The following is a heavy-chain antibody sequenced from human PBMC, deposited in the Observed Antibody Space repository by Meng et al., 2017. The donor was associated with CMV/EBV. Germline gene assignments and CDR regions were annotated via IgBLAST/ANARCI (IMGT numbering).Heavy chain of an antibody. V-gene: IGHV3-21*01. Sequence: GGSLRLSCVVSGFNFDSSHMNCVRQAPGKGLEWVSSISSSSSYIYYADSVKGRFTISRDNAKNSLYLQMNSLRAEDTAVYYCARGGAARPPSWGQGTLVTVSS. D-gene: IGHD6-6*01. J-gene: IGHJ5*02. CDR2: ISSSSSYI. CDR3: ARGGAARPPS. CDR1: GFNFDSSH.